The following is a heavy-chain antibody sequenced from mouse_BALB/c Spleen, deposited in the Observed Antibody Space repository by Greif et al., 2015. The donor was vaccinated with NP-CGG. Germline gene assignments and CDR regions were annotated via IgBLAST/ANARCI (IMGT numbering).Heavy chain of an antibody. J-gene: IGHJ2*01. D-gene: IGHD1-2*01. CDR1: GYTFTSYV. Sequence: VQLQQPGPELVKPGASVQISCKASGYTFTSYVMHWVKQKPGQGLEWIGYINPYNDGTKYNEKFKGKATLTSDKSSSTAYMEPSSLTSEYSAFYYCARKFITTATFDYWGQGTTLTVSS. CDR2: INPYNDGT. V-gene: IGHV1-14*01. CDR3: ARKFITTATFDY.